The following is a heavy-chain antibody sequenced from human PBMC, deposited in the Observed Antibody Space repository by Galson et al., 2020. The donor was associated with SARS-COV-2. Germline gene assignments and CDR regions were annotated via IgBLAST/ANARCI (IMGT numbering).Heavy chain of an antibody. CDR3: ARSSTITMVRGVIMSYYYYGMDV. CDR2: IYPGDSDT. J-gene: IGHJ6*02. D-gene: IGHD3-10*01. Sequence: GESLKISCKGSGYSFTSYWIGWVRQMPGKGLEWMGIIYPGDSDTRYSPSFQGQVTISADKSISTAYLQWSSLKASDTAMYYCARSSTITMVRGVIMSYYYYGMDVWGQGTTVTVSS. CDR1: GYSFTSYW. V-gene: IGHV5-51*01.